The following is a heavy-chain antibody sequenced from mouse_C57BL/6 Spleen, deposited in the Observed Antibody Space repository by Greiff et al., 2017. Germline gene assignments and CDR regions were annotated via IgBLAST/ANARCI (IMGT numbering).Heavy chain of an antibody. CDR2: FDPEVGVT. J-gene: IGHJ4*01. CDR1: ASTFKDSF. D-gene: IGHD2-4*01. V-gene: IGHV14-1*01. CDR3: TNYDQ. Sequence: VQLQQSGAELVRPGASVKLSCKASASTFKDSFMHWVRQRPERGLEWIGRFDPEVGVTKYAPKFQGKATMTAAPSSNTASLQLSSLPSEVTAVYYCTNYDQGGEGPSVTVSS.